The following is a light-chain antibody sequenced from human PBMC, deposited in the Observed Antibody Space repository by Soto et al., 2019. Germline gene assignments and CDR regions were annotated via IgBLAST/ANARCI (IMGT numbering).Light chain of an antibody. Sequence: SYELTQPPSVSVSPGQTASITCSGDKLGDKYACWYQQMPGRSPVLVIYQDSKRPSGIPERFSGSNSGNTATLTISGTQAMDEADYYCQAWDSSTEVFGTGTKLTVL. J-gene: IGLJ1*01. CDR1: KLGDKY. CDR3: QAWDSSTEV. CDR2: QDS. V-gene: IGLV3-1*01.